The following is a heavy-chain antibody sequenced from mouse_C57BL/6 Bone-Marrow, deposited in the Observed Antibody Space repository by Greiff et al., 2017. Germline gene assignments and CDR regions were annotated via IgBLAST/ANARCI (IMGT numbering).Heavy chain of an antibody. V-gene: IGHV1-55*01. CDR1: GYTFTSYW. J-gene: IGHJ1*03. CDR3: ARPYYSNYWYFDV. D-gene: IGHD2-5*01. Sequence: QVQLQQPGAELVKPGASVKTSCKASGYTFTSYWITWVKQRPGQGLEWIGDIYPGSGSTNYNEKFKSKATLTVDTSSSTAYMQLSSLTSEDSSVYYCARPYYSNYWYFDVWGTGTTVTVSS. CDR2: IYPGSGST.